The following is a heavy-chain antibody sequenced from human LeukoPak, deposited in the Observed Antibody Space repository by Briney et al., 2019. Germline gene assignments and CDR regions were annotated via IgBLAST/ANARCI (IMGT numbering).Heavy chain of an antibody. Sequence: TGGSLRLSCAASGFTFSNYAMHWVRQAPGKGLEWLASISFNGGNTWYADSVKGQFAISRDNSKSTLSLQMNSLRPDDTAVYYCARPTFTGGSGTWLLDYWGQGTLVTVSS. CDR2: ISFNGGNT. CDR3: ARPTFTGGSGTWLLDY. CDR1: GFTFSNYA. D-gene: IGHD3-10*01. J-gene: IGHJ4*02. V-gene: IGHV3-30*09.